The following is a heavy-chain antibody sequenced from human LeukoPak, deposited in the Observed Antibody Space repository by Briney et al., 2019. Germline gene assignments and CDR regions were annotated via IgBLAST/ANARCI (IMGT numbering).Heavy chain of an antibody. V-gene: IGHV4-34*01. D-gene: IGHD6-6*01. CDR2: INHSGST. CDR1: GGSFSGYY. J-gene: IGHJ4*02. CDR3: ARLGYSSSSLQAGGLGSDY. Sequence: SETLSLTCAVYGGSFSGYYWSWIRQPPGKGLEWIGEINHSGSTNYNPSLKSRVTISVDTSKNQFSLKLSSVTAADTAVYYCARLGYSSSSLQAGGLGSDYWGQGTLVTVSS.